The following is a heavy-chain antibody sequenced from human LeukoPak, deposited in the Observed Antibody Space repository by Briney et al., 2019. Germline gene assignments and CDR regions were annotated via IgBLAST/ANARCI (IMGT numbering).Heavy chain of an antibody. CDR1: SGSISSSNYY. J-gene: IGHJ6*03. CDR3: ARTTTVRGTYYMDV. D-gene: IGHD3-10*01. Sequence: SETLSLTCTVSSGSISSSNYYWSWIRQPPGKGLEWIGYIYYSGSTNYNPSLKSRVTISVDTSKNQFSLKLSSVTAADTAVYYCARTTTVRGTYYMDVWGKGTTVTISS. CDR2: IYYSGST. V-gene: IGHV4-61*01.